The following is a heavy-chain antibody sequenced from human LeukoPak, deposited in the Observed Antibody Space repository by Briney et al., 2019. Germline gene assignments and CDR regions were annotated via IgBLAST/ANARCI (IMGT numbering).Heavy chain of an antibody. V-gene: IGHV4-39*01. D-gene: IGHD6-19*01. CDR1: GGSISSTSYY. Sequence: PSETLSLTCTVSGGSISSTSYYWGLIRQPPGKGLEWIGSVYYSGSTYYNPSLKSRVTISVDTSKNQLSLKLSAVTAADTAVYYCARRGASGWYFDYWGQGTLVTVSS. CDR2: VYYSGST. J-gene: IGHJ4*02. CDR3: ARRGASGWYFDY.